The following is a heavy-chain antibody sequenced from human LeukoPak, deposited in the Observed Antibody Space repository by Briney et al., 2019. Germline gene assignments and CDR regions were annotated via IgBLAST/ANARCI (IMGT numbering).Heavy chain of an antibody. CDR2: IIPIFGTA. J-gene: IGHJ4*02. CDR3: AKQDLILRYYYDSSGYWDY. V-gene: IGHV1-69*05. Sequence: SVKVSCKASGGTFSSYAISWVRQAPGQGLEWMGGIIPIFGTANYAQKFQGRVTITTDESTSTAYMELSSLRSEDTAVYYCAKQDLILRYYYDSSGYWDYWGQETLVTVSS. CDR1: GGTFSSYA. D-gene: IGHD3-22*01.